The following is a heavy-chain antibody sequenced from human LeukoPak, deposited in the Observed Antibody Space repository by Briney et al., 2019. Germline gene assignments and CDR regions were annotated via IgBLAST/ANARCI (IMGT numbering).Heavy chain of an antibody. V-gene: IGHV3-9*01. CDR1: GFTFDDYA. Sequence: GGSLRLSCAASGFTFDDYAMHWVRQAPGKGLEWVSGISWNSGNIGYADSVKGRFTISRDNAKNSLYLQMDSLRAEDTALYYCAKGDEAVAGAVDYWGQGTLVTVSS. J-gene: IGHJ4*02. CDR2: ISWNSGNI. D-gene: IGHD6-19*01. CDR3: AKGDEAVAGAVDY.